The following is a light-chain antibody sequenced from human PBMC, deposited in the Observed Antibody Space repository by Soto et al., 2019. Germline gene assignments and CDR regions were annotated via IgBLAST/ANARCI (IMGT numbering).Light chain of an antibody. CDR2: AAS. CDR1: QSSSNH. J-gene: IGKJ1*01. CDR3: QQSDSSPQP. Sequence: DIQMTQSPSSLSASVEDRVIITCRASQSSSNHLNWYQQKPGKAPKLLIFAASSLQIGVPSRFSGSRSGPDFTLPIISLQAEDFATDYYQQSDSSPQPFGQAANVEIK. V-gene: IGKV1-39*01.